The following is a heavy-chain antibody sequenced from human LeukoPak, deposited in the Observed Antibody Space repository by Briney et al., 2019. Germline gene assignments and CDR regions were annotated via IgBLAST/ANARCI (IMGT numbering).Heavy chain of an antibody. CDR3: ARDYYDSSGYSRGAFDI. V-gene: IGHV3-21*01. Sequence: GGSLRLSCAASGFTFSSYSMNWVRQDPGKGLEWVSSISSSSSYIYYADSVKGRFTISRDNAKNSLYLQMNSLRAEDTAVYYCARDYYDSSGYSRGAFDIWGQGTMVTVSS. CDR1: GFTFSSYS. D-gene: IGHD3-22*01. CDR2: ISSSSSYI. J-gene: IGHJ3*02.